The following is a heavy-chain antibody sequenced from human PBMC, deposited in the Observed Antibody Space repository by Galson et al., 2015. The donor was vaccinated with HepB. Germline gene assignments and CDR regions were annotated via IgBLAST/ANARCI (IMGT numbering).Heavy chain of an antibody. J-gene: IGHJ6*02. CDR1: GFTFSSYG. CDR3: ARDSDARIVVVITNLGMDV. D-gene: IGHD3-22*01. CDR2: IWYDGSNK. Sequence: SLRLSCAASGFTFSSYGMHWVRQAPGKGLEWVAVIWYDGSNKYYADSVKGRFTISRDNSKNTLYLQMNSLRAEDTAVYYCARDSDARIVVVITNLGMDVWGQGTTVTVSS. V-gene: IGHV3-30*19.